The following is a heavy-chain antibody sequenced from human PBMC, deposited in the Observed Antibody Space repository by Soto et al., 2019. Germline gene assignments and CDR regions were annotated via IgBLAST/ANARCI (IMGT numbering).Heavy chain of an antibody. J-gene: IGHJ5*02. V-gene: IGHV1-58*01. D-gene: IGHD3-22*01. CDR1: GFNFRTTA. CDR3: ARVDRSSIVVFS. Sequence: SVKVSCKASGFNFRTTAVQWVRQARGQRLEWIGWIVIGSGNTNYAQNFQERVTITRDMSTSTAYLDVSSLRSEDTAVYYCARVDRSSIVVFSWGQGTLVTVSS. CDR2: IVIGSGNT.